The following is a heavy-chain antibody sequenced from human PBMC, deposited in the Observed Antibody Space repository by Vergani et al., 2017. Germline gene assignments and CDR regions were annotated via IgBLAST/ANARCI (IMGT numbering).Heavy chain of an antibody. Sequence: QVQLVQSGPEVRKPGASVKVSCKASGDTFTTSDINWVRLATGQGLEWMGWINPSSGDTAYAPKFQGRFTFTRDTSINTAFMELTSLRSEDTAVYFCAREAPVRSVSYLRRWGQGTLVTVSS. D-gene: IGHD3-10*01. CDR1: GDTFTTSD. CDR2: INPSSGDT. J-gene: IGHJ4*02. CDR3: AREAPVRSVSYLRR. V-gene: IGHV1-8*03.